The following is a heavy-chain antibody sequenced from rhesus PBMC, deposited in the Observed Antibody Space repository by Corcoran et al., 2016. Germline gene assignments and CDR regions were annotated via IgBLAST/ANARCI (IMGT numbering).Heavy chain of an antibody. J-gene: IGHJ6*01. Sequence: QVQLQESGPGLVKPSETLPLTCAVSGASISSNYWSWIRQPPGKGLEWIGRIYGSGGSTDYNTSLKSRVTISIDTSKNHFSLKLSSVTAADTAVYYCASAADSSGWYYYGLDSWGQGVVVTVSS. V-gene: IGHV4S6*01. CDR3: ASAADSSGWYYYGLDS. D-gene: IGHD6-31*01. CDR1: GASISSNY. CDR2: IYGSGGST.